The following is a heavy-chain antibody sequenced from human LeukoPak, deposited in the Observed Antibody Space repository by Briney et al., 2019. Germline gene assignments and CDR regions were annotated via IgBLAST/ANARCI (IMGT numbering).Heavy chain of an antibody. Sequence: PGGSLRLSCAASGFTFSPYTTHWFRQPPGKGLEWVSYINTGSTTIYYADSVKGRFTISRDNAKNSLYLHMNSLRAEDTVVYYCARDSSVCEFDVWGQGTMVTVSS. J-gene: IGHJ3*01. D-gene: IGHD6-6*01. V-gene: IGHV3-48*01. CDR3: ARDSSVCEFDV. CDR2: INTGSTTI. CDR1: GFTFSPYT.